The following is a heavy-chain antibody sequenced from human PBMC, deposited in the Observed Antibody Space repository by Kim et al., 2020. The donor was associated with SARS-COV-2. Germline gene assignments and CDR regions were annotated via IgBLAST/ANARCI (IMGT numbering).Heavy chain of an antibody. J-gene: IGHJ4*02. D-gene: IGHD3-16*01. CDR1: GHFFTRDS. CDR2: IDCGNGNT. Sequence: ASVKVSCKTSGHFFTRDSIHWVRQAPGQGLEWMGGIDCGNGNTIYSQKFQGRVTFTTDTSASTAYMELSSLRSEDSAVYYCLGGFYFDYWGQGTLVTVPS. CDR3: LGGFYFDY. V-gene: IGHV1-3*01.